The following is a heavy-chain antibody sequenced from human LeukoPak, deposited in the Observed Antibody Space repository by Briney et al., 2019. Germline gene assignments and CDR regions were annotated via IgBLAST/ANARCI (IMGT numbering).Heavy chain of an antibody. CDR1: GYSFTTSW. D-gene: IGHD2-15*01. CDR2: IDPIDSYT. J-gene: IGHJ4*02. V-gene: IGHV5-10-1*01. Sequence: GESLKISCKGSGYSFTTSWFTWVRQMPGKGLEWMGRIDPIDSYTTYSPSFQGHVTISADKSISTAYLLWSSLKASDTAMYYCARHGYCSGGRCYYDYWGQGTLVTVSS. CDR3: ARHGYCSGGRCYYDY.